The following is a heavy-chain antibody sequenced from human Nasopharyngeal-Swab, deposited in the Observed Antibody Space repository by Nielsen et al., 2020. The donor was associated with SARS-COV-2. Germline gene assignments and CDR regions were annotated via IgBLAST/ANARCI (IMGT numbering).Heavy chain of an antibody. CDR1: GYTFTSYD. CDR2: ISAYNGNT. Sequence: ASVPVSCKASGYTFTSYDISRVRQAPRQALEGMGWISAYNGNTNYAQKPQGRVTMTTDTSTSTAHMELRSLRPDDTAVYYCASDAPNDQPYYYYGMDVWGQGTTVTVSS. J-gene: IGHJ6*02. CDR3: ASDAPNDQPYYYYGMDV. V-gene: IGHV1-18*01.